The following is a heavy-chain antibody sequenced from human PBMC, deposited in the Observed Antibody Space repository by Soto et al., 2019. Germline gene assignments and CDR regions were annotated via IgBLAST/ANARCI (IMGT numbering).Heavy chain of an antibody. Sequence: QITLKESVPTLVKPTQTLTLTCTFSGFSLSTSGVGLGWIRQPPGKALEWLALIYWDDDKRYRPSLKSRLTITKDTSKTKVVLTMTNMDPVDTATYYCAHSDGYYDSSGYYEERYYFDYWGQGTLVTVSS. CDR3: AHSDGYYDSSGYYEERYYFDY. CDR2: IYWDDDK. J-gene: IGHJ4*02. CDR1: GFSLSTSGVG. D-gene: IGHD3-22*01. V-gene: IGHV2-5*02.